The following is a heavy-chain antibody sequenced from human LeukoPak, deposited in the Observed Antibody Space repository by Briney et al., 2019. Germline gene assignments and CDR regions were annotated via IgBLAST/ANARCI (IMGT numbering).Heavy chain of an antibody. D-gene: IGHD6-19*01. CDR1: GFTFSSYG. J-gene: IGHJ4*02. CDR2: IRYDANNK. V-gene: IGHV3-30*02. Sequence: PGGSLRLSCAASGFTFSSYGMHWVRQAPGKGLEWVAFIRYDANNKYYADSVKGRFTISRDNSKNTLYLQMNSLRAEDTAAYYCAKAHLVYSSGYYYFDYWGQGTLVTVSS. CDR3: AKAHLVYSSGYYYFDY.